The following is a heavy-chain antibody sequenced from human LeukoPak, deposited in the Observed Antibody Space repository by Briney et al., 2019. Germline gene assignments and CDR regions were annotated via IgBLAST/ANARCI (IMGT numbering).Heavy chain of an antibody. CDR3: ARDTYGFFDL. CDR1: GFTFSSYW. V-gene: IGHV3-7*01. CDR2: INQYVSEK. Sequence: PGGSLRLSCAASGFTFSSYWVTWVRQAPGKGLEWVANINQYVSEKYYVDSVKGRFTISRDNAKNSLYLQMNSLRVEDTAVYYCARDTYGFFDLWGQGILVTVSS. D-gene: IGHD3-10*01. J-gene: IGHJ4*02.